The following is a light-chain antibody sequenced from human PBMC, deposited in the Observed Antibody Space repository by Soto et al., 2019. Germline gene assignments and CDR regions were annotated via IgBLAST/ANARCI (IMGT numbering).Light chain of an antibody. CDR2: DAS. CDR3: QQYNSYSWT. Sequence: DNKMTQSPSTLSASVGDRVTITCRASQSISSWLAWYQQKPGKAPKLLIYDASSLESGVPSRFSGSGSGTEFTLTISSLQPDDFATYYCQQYNSYSWTFGQGTKVDI. V-gene: IGKV1-5*01. CDR1: QSISSW. J-gene: IGKJ1*01.